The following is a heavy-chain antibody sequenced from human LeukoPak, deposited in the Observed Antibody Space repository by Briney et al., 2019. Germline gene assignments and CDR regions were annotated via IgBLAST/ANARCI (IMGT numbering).Heavy chain of an antibody. V-gene: IGHV1-18*01. Sequence: VASVKVSCKASGYTFTSYGISWVRQAPGQGLEWMGWISAYNGNTNYAQKLQGRVTMTTDTSTSTAYMELRSLRSEDTAVYYCARVTPGEGTLDYWGQGTLVTVSS. CDR1: GYTFTSYG. CDR2: ISAYNGNT. CDR3: ARVTPGEGTLDY. J-gene: IGHJ4*02. D-gene: IGHD3-10*01.